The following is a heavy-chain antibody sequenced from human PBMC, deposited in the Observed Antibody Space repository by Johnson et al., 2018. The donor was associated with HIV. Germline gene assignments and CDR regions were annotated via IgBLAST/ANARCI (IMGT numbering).Heavy chain of an antibody. D-gene: IGHD2-2*01. Sequence: QMLLVESGGGLVQPGGSLRLSCAASGFTFSSYAMHWVRQAPGKGLEWVAVISYDGSNKYYADSVKGRFTISRDTSKNTLYLQMNSLRAEDTAVYYCARDGGIGSTREDAFDIWGQGTMVIVSS. J-gene: IGHJ3*02. CDR3: ARDGGIGSTREDAFDI. V-gene: IGHV3-30-3*01. CDR1: GFTFSSYA. CDR2: ISYDGSNK.